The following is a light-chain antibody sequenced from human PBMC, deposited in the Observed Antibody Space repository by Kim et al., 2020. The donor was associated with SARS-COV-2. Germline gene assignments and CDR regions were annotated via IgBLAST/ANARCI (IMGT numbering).Light chain of an antibody. V-gene: IGKV3-15*01. CDR2: GAS. Sequence: SPVERATLSCRASQSVSSNFAWYQQKPGQAPRLLIYGASTRATGIPARFSGSGSGTEFTLTISSLQSEDFAVYYCQQYNNWPPFTFGPGTKVDIK. J-gene: IGKJ3*01. CDR3: QQYNNWPPFT. CDR1: QSVSSN.